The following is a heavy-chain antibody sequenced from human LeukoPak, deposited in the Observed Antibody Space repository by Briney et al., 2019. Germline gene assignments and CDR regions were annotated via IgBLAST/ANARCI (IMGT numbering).Heavy chain of an antibody. J-gene: IGHJ6*04. V-gene: IGHV4-34*01. D-gene: IGHD3/OR15-3a*01. CDR1: GGSSSGYY. CDR2: INHSGST. CDR3: ARGLKLRTGYSV. Sequence: SETLSLTCAVYGGSSSGYYWSWIRQPPGKRLEWIGEINHSGSTNYNPSLKSRVTISVDTSKNQFSLKLSSVTAADTAVYYCARGLKLRTGYSVWGKGTTVTVSS.